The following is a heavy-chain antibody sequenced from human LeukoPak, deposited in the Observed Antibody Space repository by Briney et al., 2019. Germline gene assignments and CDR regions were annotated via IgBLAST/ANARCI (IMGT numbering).Heavy chain of an antibody. CDR1: GGSFSGYY. CDR3: ARVSPFITMVRGVISKVGTFDY. D-gene: IGHD3-10*01. V-gene: IGHV4-34*01. Sequence: PSETLSLTCAVYGGSFSGYYWSWIRQPPGKGLEWIGEINHSGSTNYNPSLKSRVTISVDTSKNQFSLKLSSVTAADTAVYYCARVSPFITMVRGVISKVGTFDYWGQGTLVTVPS. CDR2: INHSGST. J-gene: IGHJ4*02.